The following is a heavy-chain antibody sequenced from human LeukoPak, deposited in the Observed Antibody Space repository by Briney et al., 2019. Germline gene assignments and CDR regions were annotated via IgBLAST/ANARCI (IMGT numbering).Heavy chain of an antibody. J-gene: IGHJ4*02. CDR1: GFTFSSYE. Sequence: GGSLRLSCAASGFTFSSYETNWVRPAPGRGLGWVSYISSSGSTIYYADAVKGRFTISRDNAKNSLYLQMKSLRAEDTAVYYCARVIYGCHGDWGQGTLGTVSS. CDR3: ARVIYGCHGD. CDR2: ISSSGSTI. V-gene: IGHV3-48*03. D-gene: IGHD4-17*01.